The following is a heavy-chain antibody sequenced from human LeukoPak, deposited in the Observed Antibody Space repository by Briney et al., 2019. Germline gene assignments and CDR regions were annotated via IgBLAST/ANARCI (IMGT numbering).Heavy chain of an antibody. V-gene: IGHV3-30-3*01. D-gene: IGHD3-10*01. CDR1: GFTFSSYA. CDR3: ARGLSMVRGVPLMPFDY. J-gene: IGHJ4*02. CDR2: ISYDGSNK. Sequence: GGSLRLSCAASGFTFSSYAMHWVRQAPGKGLEWVAVISYDGSNKYYADSVKGRFTISRDNSKNTLYLQMNSLRAEDTTVYYCARGLSMVRGVPLMPFDYWGQGTLVTVSS.